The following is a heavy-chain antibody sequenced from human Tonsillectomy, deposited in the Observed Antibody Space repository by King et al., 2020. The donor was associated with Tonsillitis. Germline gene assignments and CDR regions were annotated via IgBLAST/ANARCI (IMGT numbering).Heavy chain of an antibody. D-gene: IGHD3-10*01. CDR1: GFTFSSYD. V-gene: IGHV3-30*18. J-gene: IGHJ3*01. CDR2: ISYDGSNK. CDR3: AKVDLGMAGPGSEDGFDG. Sequence: VQLVESGGGVVPPGRSLRLSCAASGFTFSSYDMHWVRQAPGKGLEWVAVISYDGSNKYYADSVKGRFTISRDNSKNTLYLQMNTLRAEDTSVYYCAKVDLGMAGPGSEDGFDGWGQGTMVTVSS.